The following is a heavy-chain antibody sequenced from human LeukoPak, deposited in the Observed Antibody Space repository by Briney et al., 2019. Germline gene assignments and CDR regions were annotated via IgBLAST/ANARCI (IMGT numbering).Heavy chain of an antibody. V-gene: IGHV1-69*02. CDR2: IIPMRNLA. CDR3: ARGKYCSGGECYSVRTSYDGFDS. J-gene: IGHJ5*01. CDR1: GGDFNTHI. D-gene: IGHD2-15*01. Sequence: VASVKVSCKASGGDFNTHIINWVRQAPGQGLEWMGRIIPMRNLANYAHKFQGRVIITADKSRRTAYMEMSRLTSDDTAVYHCARGKYCSGGECYSVRTSYDGFDSWGQGTVVSVSS.